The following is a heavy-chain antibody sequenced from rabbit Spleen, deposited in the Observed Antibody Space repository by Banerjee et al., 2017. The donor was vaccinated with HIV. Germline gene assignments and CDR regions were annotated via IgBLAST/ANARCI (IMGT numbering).Heavy chain of an antibody. V-gene: IGHV1S45*01. CDR1: GFDLSSSDY. D-gene: IGHD1-1*01. J-gene: IGHJ4*01. Sequence: QQQLEESGGGLVKPGGSLTLTCKASGFDLSSSDYMCWVRQAPGKGLEWISCIVGSTSGFIYSATWAKGRFPISKTSSTTVTLRMTSLTAADTATYFCARDLVGVIGWNFYLWGPGTLVTVS. CDR2: IVGSTSGFI. CDR3: ARDLVGVIGWNFYL.